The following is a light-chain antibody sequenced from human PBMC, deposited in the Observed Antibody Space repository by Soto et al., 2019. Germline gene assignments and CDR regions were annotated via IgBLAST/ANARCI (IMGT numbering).Light chain of an antibody. V-gene: IGKV3-20*01. CDR2: DAS. CDR3: QQYGSSPFT. Sequence: DIVLTQSPGTLSLSPGERATLSCRASQTVSNNYLAWYQQKPGQAPRLLIYDASSRATGIPDRFSGSGSGTGFTLTISRLEPEDFAVYYCQQYGSSPFTFGPGTKWKSN. J-gene: IGKJ3*01. CDR1: QTVSNNY.